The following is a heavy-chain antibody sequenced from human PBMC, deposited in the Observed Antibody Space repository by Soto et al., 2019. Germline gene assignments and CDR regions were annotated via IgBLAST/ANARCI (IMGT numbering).Heavy chain of an antibody. V-gene: IGHV4-59*01. CDR2: IYYSGST. D-gene: IGHD2-15*01. CDR3: ARGAGGISYYYYGMDV. CDR1: GGSISSYY. Sequence: PSETLSLTCTVSGGSISSYYWSWIRQPPGKGLEWIGYIYYSGSTNYNPSLKSRVTISVDTSKNQFSLKLSSVTAADTAVYYCARGAGGISYYYYGMDVWGQGTTVTVSS. J-gene: IGHJ6*02.